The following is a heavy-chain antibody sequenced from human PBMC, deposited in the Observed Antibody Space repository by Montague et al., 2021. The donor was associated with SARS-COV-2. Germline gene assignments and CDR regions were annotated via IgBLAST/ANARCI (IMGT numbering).Heavy chain of an antibody. D-gene: IGHD3-3*01. CDR2: IYYSGST. J-gene: IGHJ5*02. CDR3: ARAGGFYDYWSGYSSSAGFFDP. CDR1: GGSVSRYY. V-gene: IGHV4-59*02. Sequence: SETLSLTCTVSGGSVSRYYWSWIRKSPGKGLQWHGYIYYSGSTNYNPSLKSRVTMSVDTSKNQLSLRLNSVTTADTAVYFCARAGGFYDYWSGYSSSAGFFDPWGQGILVTVSS.